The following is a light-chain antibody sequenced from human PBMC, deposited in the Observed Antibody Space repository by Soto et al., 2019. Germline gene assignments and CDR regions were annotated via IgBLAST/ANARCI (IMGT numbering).Light chain of an antibody. CDR3: QSYGTSPT. Sequence: EIVLTQSPATLSLSPGERATLSCGSSQSVSSSNVAWYQQKPGLAPKLLIYDASIRATGIPDRFSGGGSGTDFTLTISRLEPEDFAVYYCQSYGTSPTFGQGTKVESK. CDR1: QSVSSSN. J-gene: IGKJ1*01. CDR2: DAS. V-gene: IGKV3D-20*01.